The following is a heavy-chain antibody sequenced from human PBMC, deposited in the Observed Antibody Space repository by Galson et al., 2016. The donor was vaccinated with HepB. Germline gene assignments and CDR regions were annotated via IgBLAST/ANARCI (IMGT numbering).Heavy chain of an antibody. CDR2: IYYSGTI. J-gene: IGHJ2*01. D-gene: IGHD3-22*01. Sequence: TLSLTCTVSGGSISSVGHYWSWIRQHPGKGLEWIGYIYYSGTIYYNPSLKSRTTISGDTSKKQFSLKLSSVTAADTAVYYCARGRGEAYFYDRSGYYRDWYFDLWGRGTLVTVSS. CDR1: GGSISSVGHY. V-gene: IGHV4-31*03. CDR3: ARGRGEAYFYDRSGYYRDWYFDL.